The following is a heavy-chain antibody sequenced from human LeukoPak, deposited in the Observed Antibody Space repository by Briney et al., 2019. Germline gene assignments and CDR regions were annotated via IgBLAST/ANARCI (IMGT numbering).Heavy chain of an antibody. CDR2: INPSGGST. Sequence: ASVKVSCKASGYTFTGCYMHWVGQAPGQGVEWMGIINPSGGSTNYAQKLQGRVTMNRDTSTSTVYMELSSLRSEDTAVYYCARGGDIVVGDGDAFDIWGQGTMVTVSS. CDR1: GYTFTGCY. V-gene: IGHV1-46*04. J-gene: IGHJ3*02. CDR3: ARGGDIVVGDGDAFDI. D-gene: IGHD2-15*01.